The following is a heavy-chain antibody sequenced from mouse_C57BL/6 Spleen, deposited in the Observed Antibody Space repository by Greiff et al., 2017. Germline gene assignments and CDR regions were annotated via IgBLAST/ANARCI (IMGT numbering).Heavy chain of an antibody. CDR3: ARGASYDGYWYFDV. V-gene: IGHV1-82*01. Sequence: QVQLKQSGPELVKPGASVKISCKASGYAFSSSWMNWVKQRPGKGLEWIGRIYPGDGDTNYNGKFKGKATLTADKSSSTAYMQLSSLTSEDSAVYFCARGASYDGYWYFDVWGTGTTGTVSS. J-gene: IGHJ1*03. D-gene: IGHD2-3*01. CDR1: GYAFSSSW. CDR2: IYPGDGDT.